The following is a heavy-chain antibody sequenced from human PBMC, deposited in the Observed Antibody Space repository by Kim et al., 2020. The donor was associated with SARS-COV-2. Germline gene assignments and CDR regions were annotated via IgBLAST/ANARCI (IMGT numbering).Heavy chain of an antibody. V-gene: IGHV1-8*01. CDR2: MNPNSGNT. J-gene: IGHJ6*02. CDR1: GYTFTSYD. Sequence: ASVKVSCKTSGYTFTSYDINWVRQATGQGLEWMGWMNPNSGNTDYAQKFQGRVTMTRNTSISTAYMELSSLRSEDTAMYYCARDAVDLYYYYGMDVWGQGTTVTVSS. CDR3: ARDAVDLYYYYGMDV. D-gene: IGHD5-12*01.